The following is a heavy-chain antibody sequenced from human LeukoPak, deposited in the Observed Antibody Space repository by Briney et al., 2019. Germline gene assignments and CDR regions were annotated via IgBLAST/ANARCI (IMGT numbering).Heavy chain of an antibody. CDR3: LFGSGSYYTAFEY. D-gene: IGHD3-10*01. CDR2: ISTDGSTT. J-gene: IGHJ4*02. Sequence: PGGSLRLSCAASGFGFSSYWMHWVRQVPGRGPLWVPHISTDGSTTNYADSVKGRFTTSRDNANNTLYLQMNSLRAEDTAVYYCLFGSGSYYTAFEYWGQGALVTVSS. V-gene: IGHV3-74*01. CDR1: GFGFSSYW.